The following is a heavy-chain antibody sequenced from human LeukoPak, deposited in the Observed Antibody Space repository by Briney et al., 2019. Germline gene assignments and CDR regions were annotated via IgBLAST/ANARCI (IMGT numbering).Heavy chain of an antibody. CDR2: ISWDGGSN. CDR3: AKDRGFGVADYYFDY. Sequence: PGGSLRLSCAASGFTFDDYAMHWVRQAPGKGLEWVSLISWDGGSNYYADSVKGRFTISRDNSKNSLYLQMNSLRAEDTALYYCAKDRGFGVADYYFDYWGQGTLVTVSS. V-gene: IGHV3-43D*03. J-gene: IGHJ4*02. D-gene: IGHD3-3*01. CDR1: GFTFDDYA.